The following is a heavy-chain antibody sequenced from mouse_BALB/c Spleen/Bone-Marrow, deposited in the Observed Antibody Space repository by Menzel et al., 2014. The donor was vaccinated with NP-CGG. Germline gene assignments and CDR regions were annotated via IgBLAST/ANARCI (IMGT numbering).Heavy chain of an antibody. CDR3: AREGGYYYGSSPYFDV. Sequence: EVQLQESGPELVKPGASVKISCKASGYSFTGYFMNWVMQSHGKSLEWIGRINPYNGDTFYNQKLKGKATLTVDKSSSTAHMELRSLASEDSAVYYCAREGGYYYGSSPYFDVWGAGTTVTVSS. J-gene: IGHJ1*01. CDR1: GYSFTGYF. V-gene: IGHV1-20*02. CDR2: INPYNGDT. D-gene: IGHD1-1*01.